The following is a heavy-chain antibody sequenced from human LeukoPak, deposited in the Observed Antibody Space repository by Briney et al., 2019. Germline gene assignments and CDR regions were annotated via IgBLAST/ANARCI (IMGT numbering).Heavy chain of an antibody. D-gene: IGHD6-13*01. Sequence: SETLSLTCAVYGGSFSGYYWSWIRQPPGKGLEWIGEINHSGSTNYNPSLKSRVTISVDTSKNQFSPKLSSVTAADTAVYYCARVIAATGPGSYYYGMDVWGQGTTVTVSS. J-gene: IGHJ6*02. CDR2: INHSGST. CDR1: GGSFSGYY. CDR3: ARVIAATGPGSYYYGMDV. V-gene: IGHV4-34*01.